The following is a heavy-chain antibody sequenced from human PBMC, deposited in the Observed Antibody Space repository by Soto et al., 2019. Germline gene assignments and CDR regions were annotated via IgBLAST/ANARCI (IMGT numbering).Heavy chain of an antibody. Sequence: QVQLVQSGAEVKKPGASVKVYCKASGYTFTSYGISWVRQAPGQGLEWMGWISAYNGNTNYAQKLQGRVTMTTDTSTRTAYRELRSLRADDTAVYYCARDLYDYGDNNPGLSPTDYWGQVNLGTVSS. CDR1: GYTFTSYG. V-gene: IGHV1-18*01. CDR2: ISAYNGNT. CDR3: ARDLYDYGDNNPGLSPTDY. D-gene: IGHD4-17*01. J-gene: IGHJ4*02.